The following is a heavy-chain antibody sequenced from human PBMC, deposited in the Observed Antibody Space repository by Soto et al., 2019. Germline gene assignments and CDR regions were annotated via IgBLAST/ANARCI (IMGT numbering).Heavy chain of an antibody. CDR3: AGAKDLSPSE. Sequence: QVQLQESGPGLVKPSETLSLTCTVSGGSFTSYYWTWIRQPAGKGLEWIGRIHTSGSSNYNPSLKSRVTMSEDTSKNQFSLKLTSVTAADTAVYYCAGAKDLSPSEWGQGTLVTVSS. CDR1: GGSFTSYY. CDR2: IHTSGSS. J-gene: IGHJ4*02. V-gene: IGHV4-4*07.